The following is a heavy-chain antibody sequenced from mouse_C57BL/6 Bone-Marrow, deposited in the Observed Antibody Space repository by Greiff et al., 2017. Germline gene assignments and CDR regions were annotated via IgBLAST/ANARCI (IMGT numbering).Heavy chain of an antibody. CDR2: IYPGSGST. Sequence: QVHVKQPGAELVKPGASVKMSCKASGYTFTSYWITWVKQRPGQGLEWIGDIYPGSGSTNYNEKFKSKATLTVDTSSSTAYMQLSSLTSEDSAVYYCARQRRGWLPFDYWGQGTTLTVSS. CDR3: ARQRRGWLPFDY. V-gene: IGHV1-55*01. J-gene: IGHJ2*01. D-gene: IGHD2-3*01. CDR1: GYTFTSYW.